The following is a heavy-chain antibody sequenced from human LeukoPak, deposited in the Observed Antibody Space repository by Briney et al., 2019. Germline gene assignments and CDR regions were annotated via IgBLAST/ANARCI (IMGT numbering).Heavy chain of an antibody. CDR2: INHSGST. CDR1: GGSFSGYY. D-gene: IGHD1-26*01. J-gene: IGHJ4*02. V-gene: IGHV4-34*01. Sequence: PSETLSLTCAVYGGSFSGYYWSWIRQPPGKGLEWIGEINHSGSTNYNPSLKSRVTISVDTSKNQFSLKLSSVTAAGTAVYYCASRTKDLRYSGSYHRSFDYWGQGTLVTVSS. CDR3: ASRTKDLRYSGSYHRSFDY.